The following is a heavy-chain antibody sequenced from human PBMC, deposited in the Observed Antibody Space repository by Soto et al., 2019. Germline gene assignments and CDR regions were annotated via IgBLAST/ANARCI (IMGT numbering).Heavy chain of an antibody. V-gene: IGHV4-34*01. CDR1: GGSFSGYY. CDR2: INHSGST. J-gene: IGHJ4*02. D-gene: IGHD3-16*01. Sequence: PSETLSLTCAVYGGSFSGYYWSWIRQPPGKGLEWIGEINHSGSTNYNPSLKSRVTISVDTSKNQFSLKLSSVTAADTAVYYCARSSRGDYFDYWGQGTLDTVSS. CDR3: ARSSRGDYFDY.